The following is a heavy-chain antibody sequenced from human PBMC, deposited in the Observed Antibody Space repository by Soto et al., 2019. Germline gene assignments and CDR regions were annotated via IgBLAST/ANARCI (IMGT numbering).Heavy chain of an antibody. D-gene: IGHD3-22*01. CDR2: IYPGDSET. Sequence: GESLKISCQTSGYTFSSNWIGWVRQMPGKGLEWMGIIYPGDSETRYSPSFQGQVTISADRSFSTAYLQWDSLKASDTAIYYCAREKSSGFFGSSYWGQGTLVTVSS. V-gene: IGHV5-51*01. CDR3: AREKSSGFFGSSY. J-gene: IGHJ4*02. CDR1: GYTFSSNW.